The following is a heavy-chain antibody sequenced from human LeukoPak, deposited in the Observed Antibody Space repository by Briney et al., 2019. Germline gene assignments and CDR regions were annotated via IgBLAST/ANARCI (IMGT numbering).Heavy chain of an antibody. D-gene: IGHD3-22*01. CDR1: GGTFSSYA. CDR2: IIPIFGTA. CDR3: AGDSSGYEGVAAFDI. Sequence: GASVKVSCKASGGTFSSYAISWVRQAPVQGLEWMGGIIPIFGTANYAQKFQGRVTITADKSTSTAYMELSSLRSEDTAVYYCAGDSSGYEGVAAFDIWGQGTMVTVSS. V-gene: IGHV1-69*06. J-gene: IGHJ3*02.